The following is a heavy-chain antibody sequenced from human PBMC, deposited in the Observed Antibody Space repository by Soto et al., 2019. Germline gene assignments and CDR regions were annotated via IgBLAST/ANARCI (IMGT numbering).Heavy chain of an antibody. CDR1: GFTFSSYA. CDR3: AKDLGVGGSTSFYGMDV. Sequence: PGGSLRLSCAASGFTFSSYAMAWVRQAPGKGLEWVSAISGSGGSTYYADSVRGRFTISRDTSKNTLYLQMNSLRAEDTAVYYCAKDLGVGGSTSFYGMDVWGQGTTVTVSS. V-gene: IGHV3-23*01. J-gene: IGHJ6*02. D-gene: IGHD6-6*01. CDR2: ISGSGGST.